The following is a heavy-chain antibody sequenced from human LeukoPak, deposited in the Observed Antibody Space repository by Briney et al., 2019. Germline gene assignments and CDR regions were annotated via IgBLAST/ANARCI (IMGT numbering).Heavy chain of an antibody. CDR1: GFTFSSYS. D-gene: IGHD6-13*01. CDR3: ARDSKAAGTRYYFDY. V-gene: IGHV3-21*01. J-gene: IGHJ4*02. CDR2: ISSSSSYI. Sequence: GGSLRLSCAASGFTFSSYSMNWVRQAPGKGLEWVSSISSSSSYIYYADSVKGRFTISRDNAKNSLYLQMNSLRAEDTAVYYCARDSKAAGTRYYFDYWGQGTLVTVSS.